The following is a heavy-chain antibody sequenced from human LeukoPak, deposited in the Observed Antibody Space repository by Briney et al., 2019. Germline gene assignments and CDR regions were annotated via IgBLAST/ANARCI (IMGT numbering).Heavy chain of an antibody. J-gene: IGHJ5*02. CDR2: IIPIFGTA. Sequence: SVKVSCKASGGTFSSYAISWVRQAPGQGLEWMGGIIPIFGTANYAQKFQGRVAITTDESTSTAYMELSSLRSEDTAVYYCARGVLRFLEWSSPSRTSWFDPWGQGTLVTVSS. V-gene: IGHV1-69*05. CDR3: ARGVLRFLEWSSPSRTSWFDP. D-gene: IGHD3-3*01. CDR1: GGTFSSYA.